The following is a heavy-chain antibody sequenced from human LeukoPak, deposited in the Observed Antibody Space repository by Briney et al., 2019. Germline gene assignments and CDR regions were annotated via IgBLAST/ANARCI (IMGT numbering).Heavy chain of an antibody. CDR1: GGTFSSYA. V-gene: IGHV1-69*05. J-gene: IGHJ6*03. CDR2: IIPIFGTA. Sequence: ASVKVSCKASGGTFSSYAISWVRQAPGQGLEWMGGIIPIFGTANYAQKFQGRVTITTDESTSTAYMELSSLRSEDTAVYYCARVSWDDFWSGPLGNYYYYMDVWGKGTTVTVSS. CDR3: ARVSWDDFWSGPLGNYYYYMDV. D-gene: IGHD3-3*01.